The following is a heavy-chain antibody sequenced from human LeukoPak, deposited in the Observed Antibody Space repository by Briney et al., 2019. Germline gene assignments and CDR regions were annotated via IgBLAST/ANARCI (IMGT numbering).Heavy chain of an antibody. CDR1: GFTFDDYA. D-gene: IGHD4-17*01. CDR2: ISWNSGSI. J-gene: IGHJ6*02. V-gene: IGHV3-9*01. CDR3: AKGRTTMTAYYYYGMDV. Sequence: PGRSLRLSCAASGFTFDDYAMHWVRQAPGKGLEWVSGISWNSGSIGYADSVKGRFTISRDNAKNSLYLQTNSLRAEDTALYYCAKGRTTMTAYYYYGMDVWGQGTTVTVSS.